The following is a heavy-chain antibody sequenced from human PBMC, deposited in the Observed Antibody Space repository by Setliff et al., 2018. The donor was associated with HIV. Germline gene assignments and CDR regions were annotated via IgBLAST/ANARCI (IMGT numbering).Heavy chain of an antibody. CDR2: ISYSGSAI. Sequence: GGSLRLSCAASGFTFSSFNMNWVRQAPGKGLEWVSYISYSGSAIHYADSVKGRFTISRDNAKNSLYLQMNSLRAEDTAVYYCARDRVYCSSTTCFDSWGQGTLVTVSS. CDR3: ARDRVYCSSTTCFDS. CDR1: GFTFSSFN. D-gene: IGHD2-2*01. V-gene: IGHV3-48*04. J-gene: IGHJ4*02.